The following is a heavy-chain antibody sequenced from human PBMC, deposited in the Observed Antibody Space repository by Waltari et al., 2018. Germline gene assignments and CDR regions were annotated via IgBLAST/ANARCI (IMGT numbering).Heavy chain of an antibody. CDR2: FSTRGGT. V-gene: IGHV4-4*07. Sequence: QVQLQESGPGLVKPSETLSLTCTVSGVSISSYYWSWIRQPAGKGLEWIVRFSTRGGTDYNPSLKSRVTRSGDTSKTQFSLKLSSVTAADTAVYYCAREGVGAIPFDCWGQGTLVTVSS. J-gene: IGHJ4*02. CDR1: GVSISSYY. D-gene: IGHD1-26*01. CDR3: AREGVGAIPFDC.